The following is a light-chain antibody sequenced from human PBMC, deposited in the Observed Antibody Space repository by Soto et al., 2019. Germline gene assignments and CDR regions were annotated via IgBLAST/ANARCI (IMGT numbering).Light chain of an antibody. V-gene: IGKV1-39*01. CDR3: KQSYSYTRM. Sequence: DIQMTQSPSSLSASVGDRVTITCRASQTISTYLNSYQQMPGKARKVLIYGASSLQSGVPTRFSGSGSGTDFTLTISSLQPEDSARYYCKQSYSYTRMVGQRTKVDIK. CDR2: GAS. CDR1: QTISTY. J-gene: IGKJ1*01.